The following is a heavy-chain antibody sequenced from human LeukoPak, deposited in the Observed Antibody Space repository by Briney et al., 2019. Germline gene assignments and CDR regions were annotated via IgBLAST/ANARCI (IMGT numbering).Heavy chain of an antibody. CDR3: AKDLYGSGSYFDNWFDP. J-gene: IGHJ5*02. D-gene: IGHD3-10*01. CDR2: IRYDGSNK. CDR1: GFTFSSYG. Sequence: GGSLRLSCAASGFTFSSYGMHWVRQAPGKGREGVAFIRYDGSNKYYADSVKGRFTISRDNSKNTLYLQMNSLSAEDTAVYYCAKDLYGSGSYFDNWFDPWGQGILVTVSS. V-gene: IGHV3-30*02.